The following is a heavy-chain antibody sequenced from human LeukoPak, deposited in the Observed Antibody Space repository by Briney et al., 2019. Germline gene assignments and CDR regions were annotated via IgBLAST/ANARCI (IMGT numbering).Heavy chain of an antibody. J-gene: IGHJ4*02. CDR1: GYTFTGYY. V-gene: IGHV1-2*02. CDR3: SSAIAVAGYDY. CDR2: INPNGGGT. Sequence: GASVKVSCKASGYTFTGYYMHWVRQAPGQGLEWMGWINPNGGGTNYAQKFQGRVTMTRDTAISTAYMELSRLRSDDTAVYYCSSAIAVAGYDYWGQGTLVTVSS. D-gene: IGHD6-19*01.